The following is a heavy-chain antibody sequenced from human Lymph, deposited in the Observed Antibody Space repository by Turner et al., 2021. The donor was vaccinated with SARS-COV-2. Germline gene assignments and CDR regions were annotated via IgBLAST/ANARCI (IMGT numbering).Heavy chain of an antibody. CDR3: ARDLGTYGMDV. J-gene: IGHJ6*02. D-gene: IGHD6-13*01. CDR1: GIIVSMKY. Sequence: EVKLVESGGGLIQPGGSLRLSCAASGIIVSMKYMNWVRQAPGKGLEWVSVIYSGGTTYYADSVKGRFTISRDNSKNTLYLQMNSLRVEDTAVYYGARDLGTYGMDVWGQGTTVTVSS. CDR2: IYSGGTT. V-gene: IGHV3-53*01.